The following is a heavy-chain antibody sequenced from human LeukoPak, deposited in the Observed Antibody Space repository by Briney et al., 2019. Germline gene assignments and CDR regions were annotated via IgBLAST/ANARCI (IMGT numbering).Heavy chain of an antibody. V-gene: IGHV3-7*05. CDR2: IKPDGSWK. CDR3: ASPLVESSGNVHFGL. CDR1: GFTFSGYW. D-gene: IGHD4-23*01. J-gene: IGHJ2*01. Sequence: PGGSLRLSCAASGFTFSGYWMTWVRQAPGKGLEWVANIKPDGSWKSYVDSVKGRFIISRDNAKKSLYMEMNSLRAEDTAVYYCASPLVESSGNVHFGLWGRGTLVTVSS.